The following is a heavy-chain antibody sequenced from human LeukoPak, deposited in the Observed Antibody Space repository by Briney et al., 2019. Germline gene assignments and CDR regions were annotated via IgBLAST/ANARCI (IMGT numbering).Heavy chain of an antibody. D-gene: IGHD1-26*01. J-gene: IGHJ3*02. CDR1: GFTFSSYG. V-gene: IGHV3-30*18. CDR3: AKDFATNDAFDI. Sequence: PGGSLRLSCAASGFTFSSYGMHWVRQAPGKGLEWVAVISYDGSNKYYADSVKGRFTISRDNSKNTLYLQMNSLRAEDTAVYYCAKDFATNDAFDIWGQGTMDTVPS. CDR2: ISYDGSNK.